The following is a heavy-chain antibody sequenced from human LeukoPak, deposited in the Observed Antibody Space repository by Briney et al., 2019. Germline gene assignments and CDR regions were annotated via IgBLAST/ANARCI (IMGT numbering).Heavy chain of an antibody. D-gene: IGHD3-10*01. CDR3: AKDHYGSGSYNYFDY. CDR2: ISWDGGST. J-gene: IGHJ4*02. V-gene: IGHV3-43D*03. Sequence: GGSLRLSCAASGFTFDDYAMHWVRQAPGKGLEWVSLISWDGGSTYYADSVKGRFTISRDNSKNSLYLQMNSLRAEDTALYYCAKDHYGSGSYNYFDYWGQGTLVTVSS. CDR1: GFTFDDYA.